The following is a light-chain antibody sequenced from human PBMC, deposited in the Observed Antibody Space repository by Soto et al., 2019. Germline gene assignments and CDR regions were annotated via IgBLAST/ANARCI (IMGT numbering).Light chain of an antibody. Sequence: DVVMTQSPLSLPVTLGQPSSISCVSSQSLVYSYGSTYLNWFQQRSGQSPRRLIYKVSNRDSGVPDRFSGSGSGANFTLNISRVEAEDVGVYYCMQGTHWPRTFGQGTKVDIK. CDR3: MQGTHWPRT. CDR2: KVS. CDR1: QSLVYSYGSTY. V-gene: IGKV2-30*01. J-gene: IGKJ1*01.